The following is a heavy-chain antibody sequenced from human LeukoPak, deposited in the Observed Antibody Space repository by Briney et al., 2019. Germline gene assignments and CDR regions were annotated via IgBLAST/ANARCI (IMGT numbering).Heavy chain of an antibody. CDR3: ARESAEWGPMVRGVIKAEYFQH. D-gene: IGHD3-10*01. V-gene: IGHV4-4*07. CDR2: IYSSGNT. Sequence: SETLSLTCTVSGGSISSYDWSWIRQPAGNGLDWIGCIYSSGNTNYNPSLKSRVTMSVDTSKNQFSLKLSSVTAADTAVYYCARESAEWGPMVRGVIKAEYFQHWGQGTLVTVSS. J-gene: IGHJ1*01. CDR1: GGSISSYD.